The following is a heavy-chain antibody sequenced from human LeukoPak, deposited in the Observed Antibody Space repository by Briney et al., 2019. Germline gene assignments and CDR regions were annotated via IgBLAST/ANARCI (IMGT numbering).Heavy chain of an antibody. J-gene: IGHJ6*02. CDR1: GGSFSGYY. D-gene: IGHD4-17*01. V-gene: IGHV4-34*01. CDR3: ARELPMTTVTYYGMDV. CDR2: INHSGST. Sequence: SETLSLTCAVYGGSFSGYYWSWIRQPPGKGLEWIGEINHSGSTNYNPSLKGRVTISVDTSKNQFSLKLSSVTAADTAVYYCARELPMTTVTYYGMDVWGQGTTVTVSS.